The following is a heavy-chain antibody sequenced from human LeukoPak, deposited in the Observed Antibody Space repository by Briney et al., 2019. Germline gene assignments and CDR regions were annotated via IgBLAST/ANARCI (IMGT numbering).Heavy chain of an antibody. V-gene: IGHV1-8*01. CDR1: GYTFTSYD. D-gene: IGHD6-19*01. CDR3: ARGWYSSGLQPDY. CDR2: MNPNSGNT. J-gene: IGHJ4*02. Sequence: ASVKVSCKASGYTFTSYDINWVRQATGQGLEWMGWMNPNSGNTGYAQKFQGRVTMTRNTSISTAYMELSSLGSEDTAVYYCARGWYSSGLQPDYWGQGTLVTVSS.